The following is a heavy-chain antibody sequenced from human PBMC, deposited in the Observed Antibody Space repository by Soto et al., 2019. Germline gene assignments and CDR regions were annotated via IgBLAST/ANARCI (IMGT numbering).Heavy chain of an antibody. CDR2: ILNDGSNR. V-gene: IGHV3-33*01. CDR3: ARDDEYSGNGMDV. D-gene: IGHD3-10*01. Sequence: QVQLVESGGGVVQPGRSLTLSCAASGFTFSNYGMHWVRQAPGKGLEWVAGILNDGSNRYHADSVKDRFTISRDNSKNPLYLQMNSLRAEDTAVYYCARDDEYSGNGMDVWGQGTTVTVS. CDR1: GFTFSNYG. J-gene: IGHJ6*02.